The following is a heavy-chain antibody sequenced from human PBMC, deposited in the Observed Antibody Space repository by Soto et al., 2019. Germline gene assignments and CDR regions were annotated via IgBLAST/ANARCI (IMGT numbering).Heavy chain of an antibody. D-gene: IGHD1-7*01. V-gene: IGHV3-74*01. CDR3: ARDNWNSY. J-gene: IGHJ4*01. Sequence: GGSLRLACAASGFTFSSYGMHWVRQAPGKGLMWVSRIHNDGSTTRYADSVKGRFTISRDNAKNTLYLQMSSLRVEDTAVYYCARDNWNSYWGQGTLVT. CDR1: GFTFSSYG. CDR2: IHNDGSTT.